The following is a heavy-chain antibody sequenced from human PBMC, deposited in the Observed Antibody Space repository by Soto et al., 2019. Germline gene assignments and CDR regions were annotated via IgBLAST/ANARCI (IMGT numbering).Heavy chain of an antibody. CDR2: IYSGGST. V-gene: IGHV3-53*01. CDR3: ARALDS. J-gene: IGHJ4*02. Sequence: XECLRLSCAASGFTVSSNYMSWVRQAPGKGLEWVSVIYSGGSTYYADSVKGRFTISRDNSKNTLYLQMNSLRAEDTAVYYCARALDSWGQGTLVTSPQ. CDR1: GFTVSSNY.